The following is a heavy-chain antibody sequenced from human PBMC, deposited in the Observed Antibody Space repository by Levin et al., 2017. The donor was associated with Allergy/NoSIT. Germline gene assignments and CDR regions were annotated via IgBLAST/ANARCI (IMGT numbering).Heavy chain of an antibody. V-gene: IGHV3-74*01. D-gene: IGHD6-19*01. CDR3: EAPGGSEDSSGGYVDY. CDR2: INSDGSST. CDR1: GFIFSSYW. Sequence: GASVKVSCAASGFIFSSYWMHWVRQAPGKGLVWVARINSDGSSTGYADSVKGRFTISRDNAKNTLYLQMNSLRAEDTAVYYCEAPGGSEDSSGGYVDYWGQGTLVTVSS. J-gene: IGHJ4*02.